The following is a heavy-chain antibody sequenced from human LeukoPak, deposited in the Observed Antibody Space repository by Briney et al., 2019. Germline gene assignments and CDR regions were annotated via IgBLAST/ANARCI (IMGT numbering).Heavy chain of an antibody. CDR3: ARDPTSSGYSGYTDY. CDR1: GFTFSDYY. Sequence: PGGSLRLSCAASGFTFSDYYMSWIRQAPGKGLEWVSSISSSGSTIYYADSVKGRFTISRDNAKNSLYLQMNSLRAEDTAVYYCARDPTSSGYSGYTDYWGQGTLVTVSS. V-gene: IGHV3-11*01. CDR2: ISSSGSTI. J-gene: IGHJ4*02. D-gene: IGHD5-12*01.